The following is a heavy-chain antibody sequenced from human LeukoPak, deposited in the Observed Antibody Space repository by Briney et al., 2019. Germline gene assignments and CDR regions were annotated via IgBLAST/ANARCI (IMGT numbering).Heavy chain of an antibody. Sequence: GGSLRLSCAASGFTFSSYSMNWVRQAPGKGLEWVSSINDNSRSIFYTDSLEGRFTVSRDNAKNSLYLQMNNLRAEDTAVYYCATEASSRGSYPAFPDYWGQGTLVAVSS. CDR1: GFTFSSYS. CDR3: ATEASSRGSYPAFPDY. CDR2: INDNSRSI. V-gene: IGHV3-21*01. D-gene: IGHD6-6*01. J-gene: IGHJ4*02.